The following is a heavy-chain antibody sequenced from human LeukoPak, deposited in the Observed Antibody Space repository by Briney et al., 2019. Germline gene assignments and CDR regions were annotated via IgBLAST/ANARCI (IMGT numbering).Heavy chain of an antibody. J-gene: IGHJ3*02. CDR3: AKGGYYYDSSGEAAGGAFDI. Sequence: GRSLRLSCAASGLTFSSYGMHWVRQAPGKGLEWVAVISYDGSNKYYADSVKGRFTISRDNSKNTLYLQMNSLRAEDTAVYYCAKGGYYYDSSGEAAGGAFDIWGQGAMVTVSS. CDR2: ISYDGSNK. CDR1: GLTFSSYG. V-gene: IGHV3-30*18. D-gene: IGHD3-22*01.